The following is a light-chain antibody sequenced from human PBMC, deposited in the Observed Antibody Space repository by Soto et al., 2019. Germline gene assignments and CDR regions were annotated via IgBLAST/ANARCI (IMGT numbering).Light chain of an antibody. Sequence: QSVLTQSPSVSGAPGQRVTISCTGSSSKIGAGYDVHWYQQLPGTAPKLLIYGNSNRPSGVPDRFSGSKSGTSASLAISGLQAEDEADYYCQSYDSSLGAIFGGGTKLTVL. V-gene: IGLV1-40*01. J-gene: IGLJ2*01. CDR3: QSYDSSLGAI. CDR1: SSKIGAGYD. CDR2: GNS.